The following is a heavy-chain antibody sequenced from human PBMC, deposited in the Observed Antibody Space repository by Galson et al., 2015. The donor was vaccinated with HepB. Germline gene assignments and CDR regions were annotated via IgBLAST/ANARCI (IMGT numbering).Heavy chain of an antibody. J-gene: IGHJ4*02. CDR2: ITYDGSNK. Sequence: SLRLSCAASGFTFSSYAMHWVRQAPGKGLEWVSFITYDGSNKYYADSVKGRFTISRDNSKNTLYLQMNSLRAEDTAVYYCARAVDTAMVTGYWGQGTLVTVSS. V-gene: IGHV3-30*04. D-gene: IGHD5-18*01. CDR1: GFTFSSYA. CDR3: ARAVDTAMVTGY.